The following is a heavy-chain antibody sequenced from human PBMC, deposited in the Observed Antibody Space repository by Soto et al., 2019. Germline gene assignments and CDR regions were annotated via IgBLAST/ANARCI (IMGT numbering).Heavy chain of an antibody. CDR2: ISGSGGST. V-gene: IGHV3-23*01. D-gene: IGHD6-19*01. J-gene: IGHJ2*01. Sequence: EVQLLESGGGLVQPGGSLRLSCAASGFTFSSYAMSSVRQAPGKGLEWVSAISGSGGSTYYADSVKGRFTISRDNSKNTLYLQMNSLRAEDTAVYYCAKTLTAVAGTQWYFDLWGRGTLVTVSS. CDR3: AKTLTAVAGTQWYFDL. CDR1: GFTFSSYA.